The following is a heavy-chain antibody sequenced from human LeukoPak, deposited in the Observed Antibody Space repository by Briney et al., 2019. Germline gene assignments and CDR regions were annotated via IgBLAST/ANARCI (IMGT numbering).Heavy chain of an antibody. D-gene: IGHD3-22*01. J-gene: IGHJ5*02. CDR1: GFTFSSYE. V-gene: IGHV3-48*03. CDR2: ISSSGSTI. CDR3: ASEFYDSSGS. Sequence: GGSLRLSCAASGFTFSSYEMNWVRQAPGKGLDWVSYISSSGSTIYYADSVKGRSTISRDNAKNSLYLQMNSLRAEDTAVYYCASEFYDSSGSWGQGTLVTVSS.